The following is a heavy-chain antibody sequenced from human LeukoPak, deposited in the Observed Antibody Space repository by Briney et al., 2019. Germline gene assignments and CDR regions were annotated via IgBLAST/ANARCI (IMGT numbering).Heavy chain of an antibody. CDR1: GFTVSNIY. Sequence: GGSLRLSCAASGFTVSNIYMSWVRQGPGTGLEWVSIIHSGGITHYADSVKGRFTISRDNSKNTLYLQMNSLRAEDTAVYYCVRDRGIASTGGYGMDVWGQGTTVTVSS. V-gene: IGHV3-53*01. J-gene: IGHJ6*02. D-gene: IGHD6-13*01. CDR3: VRDRGIASTGGYGMDV. CDR2: IHSGGIT.